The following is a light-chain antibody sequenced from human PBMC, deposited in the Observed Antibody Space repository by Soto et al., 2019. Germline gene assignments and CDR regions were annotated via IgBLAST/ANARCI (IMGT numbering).Light chain of an antibody. CDR3: AAWDDSRYGVV. CDR1: SSNIVSNH. CDR2: RSD. Sequence: QSVLTQSPSASGTPGQRVIIACSGSSSNIVSNHVNWYRHLPGAAPKLLIFRSDQRPSGVPDRFSGSKSGTTASLAISGLQSGDEADYYCAAWDDSRYGVVFGGGTKVTVL. J-gene: IGLJ2*01. V-gene: IGLV1-44*01.